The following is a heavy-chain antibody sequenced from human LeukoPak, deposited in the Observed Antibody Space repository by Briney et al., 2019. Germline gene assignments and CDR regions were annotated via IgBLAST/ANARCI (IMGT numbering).Heavy chain of an antibody. CDR1: GGSISSGDYY. J-gene: IGHJ3*02. CDR2: IYYSGST. D-gene: IGHD3-3*01. Sequence: SETLSLTCTVSGGSISSGDYYWSWIRQPPGKGLEWIGYIYYSGSTYYNPSLKSRVTISVDTSKNQFSLKLSSVTAADTAVYYCARGFGVRLRFLEWLLYDAFDIWGQGTMVTVSS. CDR3: ARGFGVRLRFLEWLLYDAFDI. V-gene: IGHV4-30-4*01.